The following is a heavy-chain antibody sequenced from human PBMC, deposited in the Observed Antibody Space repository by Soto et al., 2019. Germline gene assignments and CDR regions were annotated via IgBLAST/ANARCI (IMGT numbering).Heavy chain of an antibody. V-gene: IGHV1-24*01. CDR2: FDPEDGET. D-gene: IGHD6-19*01. J-gene: IGHJ5*02. CDR1: GYTLTELS. Sequence: ASVKVSCKVSGYTLTELSMHWVRQAPGKGLEWMGGFDPEDGETIYAQKFQGRVTMTEDTSTDTAYMELSSLRSEDTAVYYCATLSSLQWLRSTRRWFDPWGQGTLVTVSS. CDR3: ATLSSLQWLRSTRRWFDP.